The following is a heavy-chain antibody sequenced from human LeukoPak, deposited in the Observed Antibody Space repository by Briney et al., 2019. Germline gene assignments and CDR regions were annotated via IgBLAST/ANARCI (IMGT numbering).Heavy chain of an antibody. CDR2: INPNSGGT. D-gene: IGHD3-3*01. Sequence: GASVKVSCKASGYTFTGYYMHWVRQAPGQGLEWMGWINPNSGGTNYAQKFQGWVTMTRDTSISTAYMELSRLRSDDTAVYYCARGAATYYDFWSGYSLSSDYWGQGTLVTVSS. V-gene: IGHV1-2*04. J-gene: IGHJ4*02. CDR1: GYTFTGYY. CDR3: ARGAATYYDFWSGYSLSSDY.